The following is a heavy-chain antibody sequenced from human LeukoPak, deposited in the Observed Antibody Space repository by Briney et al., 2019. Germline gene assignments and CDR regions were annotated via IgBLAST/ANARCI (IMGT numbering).Heavy chain of an antibody. J-gene: IGHJ4*02. D-gene: IGHD3-3*01. CDR2: IYPSGST. Sequence: SETLSLTCTVSGGSISRYYWSWIRQPAGKRLEWIGRIYPSGSTNYNPSLKSRVTMSVDTSKNQFSLKLSSVTAADTAVYYCARDTSTTYYDFWSGYQAGGFDYWGQGTLVTVSS. CDR1: GGSISRYY. V-gene: IGHV4-4*07. CDR3: ARDTSTTYYDFWSGYQAGGFDY.